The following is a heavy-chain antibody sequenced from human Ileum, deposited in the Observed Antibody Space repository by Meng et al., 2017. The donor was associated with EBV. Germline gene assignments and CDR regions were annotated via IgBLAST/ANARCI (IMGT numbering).Heavy chain of an antibody. V-gene: IGHV4-34*01. CDR2: INHSGST. Sequence: PHQGGAGLLKPSETLSLTCAGYGGSFSGYYWSWIRQPPGKGLEWIGEINHSGSTNYNPSLKSRVTISVDTSKNQFSLKLSSVTAADTAVYYCARGNKVSDRGFDYWGQGTLVTVSS. CDR1: GGSFSGYY. D-gene: IGHD3-10*01. J-gene: IGHJ4*02. CDR3: ARGNKVSDRGFDY.